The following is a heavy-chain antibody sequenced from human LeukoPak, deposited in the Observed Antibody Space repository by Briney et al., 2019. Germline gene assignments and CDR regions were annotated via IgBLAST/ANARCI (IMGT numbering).Heavy chain of an antibody. V-gene: IGHV3-30*02. CDR3: AKDSSAKLGRGSFDY. J-gene: IGHJ4*02. Sequence: GGSLRLSCAASGFTFSSYGMHWVRQAPGKGLEWVAFIRYDGSNKYYADSVKGRFTISRDNSKNTLYLQMNSLRAEDTAVYYCAKDSSAKLGRGSFDYWGQGTLVTVSS. D-gene: IGHD7-27*01. CDR1: GFTFSSYG. CDR2: IRYDGSNK.